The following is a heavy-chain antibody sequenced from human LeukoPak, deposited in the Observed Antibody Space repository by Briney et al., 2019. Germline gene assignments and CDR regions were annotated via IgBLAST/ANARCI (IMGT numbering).Heavy chain of an antibody. D-gene: IGHD3-3*01. J-gene: IGHJ4*02. CDR1: GFTFSSYS. CDR3: AGAEGYDFWSGPND. Sequence: GGSLRLSCAASGFTFSSYSMNWVRQAPGKGLEWVSSISSSSSYIYYADSVKGRFTISRDNAKNSLYLQMNSLRAEDTAVYYCAGAEGYDFWSGPNDWGQGTLVTVSS. CDR2: ISSSSSYI. V-gene: IGHV3-21*01.